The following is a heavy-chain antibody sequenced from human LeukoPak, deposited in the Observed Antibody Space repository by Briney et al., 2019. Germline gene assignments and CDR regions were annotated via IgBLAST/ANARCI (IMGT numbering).Heavy chain of an antibody. Sequence: APVKVSCKVSGYTFTDYYMHWVQQAPGKGLEWMGLVDPEDGETIYAEKFQGRVTITADTSTDTAYMELSSPRSEDTAVYYCATDLSRWELLDAFDIWGQGTMVTVSS. J-gene: IGHJ3*02. V-gene: IGHV1-69-2*01. D-gene: IGHD1-26*01. CDR3: ATDLSRWELLDAFDI. CDR1: GYTFTDYY. CDR2: VDPEDGET.